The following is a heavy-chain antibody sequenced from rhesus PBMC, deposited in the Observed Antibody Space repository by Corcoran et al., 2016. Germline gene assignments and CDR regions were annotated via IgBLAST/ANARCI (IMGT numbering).Heavy chain of an antibody. CDR3: ARGVGGYDY. J-gene: IGHJ4*01. Sequence: EVQLVQSGAEVKKHGASVKISYKDSGYTLTEQYLKWVRQAPGKGHEWMGRVDPEDGEADYAQKFHDRVNSTADMSTDTADMELSSLRSEDTAVYYCARGVGGYDYWGQGVLVTVSS. V-gene: IGHV1-111*02. D-gene: IGHD6-31*01. CDR1: GYTLTEQY. CDR2: VDPEDGEA.